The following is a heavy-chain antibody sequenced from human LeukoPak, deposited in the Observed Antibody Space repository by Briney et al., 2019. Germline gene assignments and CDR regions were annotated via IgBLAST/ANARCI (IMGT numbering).Heavy chain of an antibody. J-gene: IGHJ2*01. CDR1: GFTFRNYG. V-gene: IGHV3-30*03. D-gene: IGHD3-16*01. CDR3: ARDADTTTRNWYFDL. Sequence: GRSLRLSCAPSGFTFRNYGIHWVRQAPGKGLEWVAAVSYDGTKKFYSDSGEGRFTISRDNSMNTLYLQINSLRAEDTALYFCARDADTTTRNWYFDLWGRGTLLTVSS. CDR2: VSYDGTKK.